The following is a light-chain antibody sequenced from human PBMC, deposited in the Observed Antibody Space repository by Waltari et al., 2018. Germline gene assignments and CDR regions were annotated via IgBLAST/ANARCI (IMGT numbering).Light chain of an antibody. J-gene: IGKJ1*01. CDR2: GAS. CDR1: ESISTL. V-gene: IGKV3-15*01. CDR3: QQYNKWPPWT. Sequence: ETVMTQSPATVSLSPGERATLSCRASESISTLLAWYQQKPGQPPRLLIYGASTRATGVPARFSGSGSGTEFTLTISSLQSEDFAIYYCQQYNKWPPWTFGQGTKVEIK.